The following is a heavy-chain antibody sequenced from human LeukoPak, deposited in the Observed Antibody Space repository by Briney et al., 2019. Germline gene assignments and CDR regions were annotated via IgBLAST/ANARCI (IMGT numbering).Heavy chain of an antibody. D-gene: IGHD6-13*01. CDR2: ISAGGGST. CDR3: AKRTDYSSTWYSFGT. Sequence: GGSLRLSCAASGFTFRNYAMSWVRQAPGKGLEWVSAISAGGGSTYYADSVKGRFTISRDNTENTLYLQMNSLRAEDTAVYYCAKRTDYSSTWYSFGTWGQGTLVTVSS. V-gene: IGHV3-23*01. CDR1: GFTFRNYA. J-gene: IGHJ4*02.